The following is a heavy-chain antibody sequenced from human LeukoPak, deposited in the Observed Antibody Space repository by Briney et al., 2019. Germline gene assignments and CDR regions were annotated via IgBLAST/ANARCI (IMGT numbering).Heavy chain of an antibody. Sequence: SETLSLTCAVSDGSFSGYHWIWIRQPPGKGLEWIGEINHRGSTNYNPSLKSPVSISVDTSKNQFSLKMNSVTAADTAVYYCARDYQFWGQGTKVTVSS. CDR3: ARDYQF. D-gene: IGHD3-16*01. V-gene: IGHV4-34*01. CDR1: DGSFSGYH. CDR2: INHRGST. J-gene: IGHJ3*01.